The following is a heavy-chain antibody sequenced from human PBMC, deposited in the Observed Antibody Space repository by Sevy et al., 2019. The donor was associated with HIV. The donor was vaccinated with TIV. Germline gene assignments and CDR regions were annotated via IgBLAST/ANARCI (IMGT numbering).Heavy chain of an antibody. CDR1: GYTFTSYA. J-gene: IGHJ6*04. CDR2: INAGNGNT. Sequence: ASVKVSCKASGYTFTSYAMHWVRQAPGQRLEWMGWINAGNGNTKYSQKFQGRVTITRDTSESTAYMELSSLRAEDTAVYYCARGDNWNDGYYYYYGMDVWGKGTTVTISS. D-gene: IGHD1-20*01. V-gene: IGHV1-3*01. CDR3: ARGDNWNDGYYYYYGMDV.